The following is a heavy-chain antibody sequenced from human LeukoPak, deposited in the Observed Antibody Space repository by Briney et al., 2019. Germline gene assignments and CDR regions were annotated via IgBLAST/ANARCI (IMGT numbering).Heavy chain of an antibody. V-gene: IGHV1-8*01. D-gene: IGHD6-13*01. J-gene: IGHJ4*02. CDR3: ARDVSAAGPLPFDI. CDR2: MNPDSGNR. CDR1: GYTFASYD. Sequence: GASVKVSCKASGYTFASYDIDWGRQAPGQGLEWMGWMNPDSGNREYAQKFRGRFTMTMNTSTSTAYMELSNLRFEDTAVYYCARDVSAAGPLPFDIWGQGTLVTVSS.